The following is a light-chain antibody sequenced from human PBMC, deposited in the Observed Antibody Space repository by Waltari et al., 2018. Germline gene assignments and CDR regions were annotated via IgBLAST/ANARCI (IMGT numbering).Light chain of an antibody. J-gene: IGKJ4*01. CDR2: AAS. CDR3: QQANSFPLT. V-gene: IGKV1-12*01. Sequence: DIQMTQFPSSVSASVGDRVTITCRASQDISRWLAWYQQKPGKAPNFLIYAASNLQSGVPSRFSGTGSGTDFTLTISSLQPEDFATYYCQQANSFPLTFGGGTKVEIK. CDR1: QDISRW.